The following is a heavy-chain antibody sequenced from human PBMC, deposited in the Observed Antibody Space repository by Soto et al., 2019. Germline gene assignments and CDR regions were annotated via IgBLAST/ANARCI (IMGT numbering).Heavy chain of an antibody. J-gene: IGHJ6*02. D-gene: IGHD3-3*01. CDR2: IYYSGST. CDR3: ARDNILGILYGGMDV. V-gene: IGHV4-30-4*01. Sequence: SETLSLTCTVSGGSISSGDYYWSWIRQPPGKGLEWIGYIYYSGSTYYNPSLKSRVTISVDTSKNQFSLKLSSVTAADTAVYYCARDNILGILYGGMDVWGQGTTVTVSS. CDR1: GGSISSGDYY.